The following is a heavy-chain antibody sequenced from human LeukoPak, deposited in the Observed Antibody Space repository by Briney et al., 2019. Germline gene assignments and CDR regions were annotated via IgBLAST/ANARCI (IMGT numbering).Heavy chain of an antibody. CDR2: INSDGSST. D-gene: IGHD6-19*01. CDR3: AKEGTKCQWLVRCDYYYYMDV. J-gene: IGHJ6*03. CDR1: GFTFSSYW. Sequence: GGSLRLSCAASGFTFSSYWMHWVRQAPGKGLVGVSRINSDGSSTSYADSVKGRFTISRDNAKNTLYLQMNSLRAEDTAVYYCAKEGTKCQWLVRCDYYYYMDVWGKGTTVTISS. V-gene: IGHV3-74*01.